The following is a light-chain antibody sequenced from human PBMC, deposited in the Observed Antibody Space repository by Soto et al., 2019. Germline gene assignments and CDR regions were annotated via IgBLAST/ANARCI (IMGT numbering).Light chain of an antibody. CDR3: QQRSNRRT. CDR2: DAS. Sequence: EIVLTQSPATLSLSPGERATLSCRASQSVGSYLAWYQQKPGQAPRLLIYDASNRATGIPARFSGSGSGTDFTLTISSLEPEDFAVYYCQQRSNRRTFGGGTKVEIK. CDR1: QSVGSY. J-gene: IGKJ4*01. V-gene: IGKV3-11*01.